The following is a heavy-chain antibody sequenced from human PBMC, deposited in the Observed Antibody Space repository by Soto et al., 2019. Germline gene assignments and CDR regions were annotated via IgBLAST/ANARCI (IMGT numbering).Heavy chain of an antibody. V-gene: IGHV4-61*01. J-gene: IGHJ4*02. CDR2: IYYSGST. CDR3: ASSLSIAVAGTVY. Sequence: SETLSLTCTVSGGSVSSGSYYWSWIRQPPGKGLEWIGYIYYSGSTNYNPSLKSRVTISVDTSKNQFSLKLSSVTAADTAVYYCASSLSIAVAGTVYWGQGTLVTVSS. CDR1: GGSVSSGSYY. D-gene: IGHD6-19*01.